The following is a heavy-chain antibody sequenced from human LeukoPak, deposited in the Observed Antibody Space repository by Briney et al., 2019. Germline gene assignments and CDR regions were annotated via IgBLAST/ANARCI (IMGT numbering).Heavy chain of an antibody. D-gene: IGHD3-22*01. V-gene: IGHV1-46*01. Sequence: ASVKVSCKASGYTFTSYYMHWVRQAPGQGLEWMGIINPSGGSTSYAQKFQGRVTMTRDMSTSTVYMELSSVTAADTAVYYCARGLRSWLLRAWGQGTLVTVSS. CDR1: GYTFTSYY. CDR3: ARGLRSWLLRA. CDR2: INPSGGST. J-gene: IGHJ5*02.